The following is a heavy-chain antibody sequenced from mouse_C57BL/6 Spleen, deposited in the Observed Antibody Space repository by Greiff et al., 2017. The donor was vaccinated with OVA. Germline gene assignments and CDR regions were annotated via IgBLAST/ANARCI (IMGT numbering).Heavy chain of an antibody. D-gene: IGHD2-3*01. CDR3: ARWDGYSDWFAY. J-gene: IGHJ3*01. CDR2: IYPGDGDT. V-gene: IGHV1-82*01. CDR1: GYAFSSSW. Sequence: VKLMESGPELVKPGASVKISCKASGYAFSSSWMNWVKQRPGKGLEWIGRIYPGDGDTNYNGKFKGKATLTADKSSSTAYMQLSSLTSEDSAVYFCARWDGYSDWFAYWGQGTLVTVSA.